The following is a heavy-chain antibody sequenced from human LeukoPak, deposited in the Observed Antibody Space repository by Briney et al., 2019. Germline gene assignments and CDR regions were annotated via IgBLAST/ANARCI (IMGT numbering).Heavy chain of an antibody. CDR1: GFTFSSHW. CDR2: INSDGSST. Sequence: PGGSMRLSCAASGFTFSSHWMHWVRQAPGKGLVWVSRINSDGSSTNYADAVKGRFTVSRDNAKNTLYLQVNSLRAEDTAVYYCARDKSSGYWFIDYWGQGTLVTVS. D-gene: IGHD3-22*01. V-gene: IGHV3-74*01. CDR3: ARDKSSGYWFIDY. J-gene: IGHJ4*02.